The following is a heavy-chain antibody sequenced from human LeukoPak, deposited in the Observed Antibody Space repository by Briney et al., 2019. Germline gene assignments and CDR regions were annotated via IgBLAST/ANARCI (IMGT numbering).Heavy chain of an antibody. CDR1: GFTVSSNY. CDR2: IYSGGST. D-gene: IGHD3-22*01. V-gene: IGHV3-66*01. CDR3: ASNYHYYDSSGYYPTTFDY. Sequence: PGGSLRLSCAASGFTVSSNYMSWVRQAPGKGLEWDSVIYSGGSTYYADSVKGRFTISRDNSKNTLYLQMNSLRAEDTAVYYCASNYHYYDSSGYYPTTFDYWGQGTLVTVSS. J-gene: IGHJ4*02.